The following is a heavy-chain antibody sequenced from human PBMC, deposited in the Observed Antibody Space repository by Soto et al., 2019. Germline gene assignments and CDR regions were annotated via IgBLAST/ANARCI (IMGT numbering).Heavy chain of an antibody. CDR1: GGTFTNYA. Sequence: QVQLVQSGAEVKKPGSSVKVSCKASGGTFTNYAINWVRQAPGQGLEWMGGIIPISGAVNYAQKFQGRDTITADESTSTVYMALSSLRSENTAVSSCARTTTAYNWFELWGQRPLATVSS. J-gene: IGHJ5*02. D-gene: IGHD4-17*01. CDR2: IIPISGAV. CDR3: ARTTTAYNWFEL. V-gene: IGHV1-69*01.